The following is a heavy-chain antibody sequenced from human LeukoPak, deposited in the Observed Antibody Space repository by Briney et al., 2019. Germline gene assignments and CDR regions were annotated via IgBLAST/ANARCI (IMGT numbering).Heavy chain of an antibody. J-gene: IGHJ6*03. D-gene: IGHD6-13*01. CDR3: ARQARSSWITRHYYYYMDV. V-gene: IGHV4-4*09. CDR1: GGSISSYY. Sequence: SETLSLTCTVSGGSISSYYWSWIRQPPGKGLEWIGYIYTSASTNYNPSLKSRVTISVDTSKNQFSLKLSSVTAADTAVYYCARQARSSWITRHYYYYMDVWGKGTTVTVSS. CDR2: IYTSAST.